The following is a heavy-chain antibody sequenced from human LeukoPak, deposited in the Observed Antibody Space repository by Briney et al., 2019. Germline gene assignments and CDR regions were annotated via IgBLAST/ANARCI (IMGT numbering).Heavy chain of an antibody. V-gene: IGHV3-43*02. D-gene: IGHD3-22*01. CDR2: ISGDGGST. Sequence: GGSLRLSCAASGFTFDDYAMHWVRQAPGKGLEWVSLISGDGGSTYYADSVKGRFTTSRDNSKNSLYLQMNSLRTEDTALYYCAKDRHYYDSSGLDYWGQGTLVTVSS. CDR1: GFTFDDYA. J-gene: IGHJ4*02. CDR3: AKDRHYYDSSGLDY.